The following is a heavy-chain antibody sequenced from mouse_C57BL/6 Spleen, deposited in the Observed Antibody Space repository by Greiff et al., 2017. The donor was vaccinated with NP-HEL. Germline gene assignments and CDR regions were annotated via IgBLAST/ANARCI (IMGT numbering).Heavy chain of an antibody. CDR2: IHPKSGST. Sequence: VKLQESGAELVKPGASVKLSCKASGYTFTSYWMHWVKQRPGQGLEWIGMIHPKSGSTNYNEKFKSKATLTVDKSSSTAYMQLSSLTSEDSAVYYCARSGGSSAWFAYWGQGTLVTVSA. V-gene: IGHV1-64*01. J-gene: IGHJ3*01. CDR3: ARSGGSSAWFAY. D-gene: IGHD1-1*01. CDR1: GYTFTSYW.